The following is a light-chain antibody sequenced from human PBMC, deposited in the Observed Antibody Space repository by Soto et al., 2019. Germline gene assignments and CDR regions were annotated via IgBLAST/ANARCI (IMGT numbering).Light chain of an antibody. J-gene: IGLJ1*01. Sequence: QSALTQPPSASGSPGQSVTISCTGTSSDVGRYNYVSWYQHHPGKAPKLMIYEVTKRPSGVPDRFSGSKSGNTASLAITGLQAEDEADYYCQSYDSSLSGYVFGTGTKVTVL. CDR2: EVT. CDR1: SSDVGRYNY. CDR3: QSYDSSLSGYV. V-gene: IGLV2-8*01.